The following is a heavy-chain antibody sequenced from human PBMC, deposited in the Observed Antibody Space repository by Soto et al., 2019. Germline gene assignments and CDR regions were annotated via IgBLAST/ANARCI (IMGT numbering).Heavy chain of an antibody. D-gene: IGHD3-3*01. Sequence: QVQLVESGGGVVQPGRSLRLSCAASGFTFSSYGMHWVRQAPGKGLEWVAVISYDGSNKHYADSVKGRFTISRDNSKNTLYLQMNSLRAEDTAVYYCAKDKNYDFWSGYSKVSGYYYGMDVWGQGTTVTVSS. J-gene: IGHJ6*02. CDR2: ISYDGSNK. CDR1: GFTFSSYG. CDR3: AKDKNYDFWSGYSKVSGYYYGMDV. V-gene: IGHV3-30*18.